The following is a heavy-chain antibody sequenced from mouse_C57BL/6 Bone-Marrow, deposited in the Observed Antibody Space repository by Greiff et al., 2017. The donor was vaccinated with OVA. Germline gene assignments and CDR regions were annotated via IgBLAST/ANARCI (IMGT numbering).Heavy chain of an antibody. V-gene: IGHV14-3*01. D-gene: IGHD1-1*01. CDR3: ARSYYYGSSPYWYFDV. Sequence: EVQGVESVAELVRPGASVKLSCTASGFNIKNTYMHWVKQRPEQGLEWIGRIDPANGNTKYAPKFQGKATITADTSSNTAYLQLSSLTSEDTAIYYCARSYYYGSSPYWYFDVWGTGTTVTVSS. J-gene: IGHJ1*03. CDR2: IDPANGNT. CDR1: GFNIKNTY.